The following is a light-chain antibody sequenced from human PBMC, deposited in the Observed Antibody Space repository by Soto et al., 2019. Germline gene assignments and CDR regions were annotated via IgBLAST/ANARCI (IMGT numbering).Light chain of an antibody. Sequence: QLVLTQPASVSGSPGQSINISCTGTSSDVGGYNYVSWYQHHPGKAPKLIIYDVSNRPSGVSNPFSGSKSGNTASLTISGLQPEDEADYYCSSYTTSNTRQIVFGTGTKVTVL. J-gene: IGLJ1*01. CDR2: DVS. CDR1: SSDVGGYNY. CDR3: SSYTTSNTRQIV. V-gene: IGLV2-14*03.